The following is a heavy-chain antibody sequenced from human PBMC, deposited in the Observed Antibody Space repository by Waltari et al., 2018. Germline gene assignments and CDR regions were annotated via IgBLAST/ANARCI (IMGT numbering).Heavy chain of an antibody. Sequence: EVELLESGGGLVQTGGSIRLSCTTSGFPFSGNAMCWVRQAPGKGLECVSGIGSDLNTHYADSVKGRFTISRDNSKNTLYLQMNSLRAEDTALYYCVKDIFRWAFDIWGQGTMVTVSS. CDR2: IGSDLNT. D-gene: IGHD3-9*01. J-gene: IGHJ3*02. CDR3: VKDIFRWAFDI. CDR1: GFPFSGNA. V-gene: IGHV3-23*01.